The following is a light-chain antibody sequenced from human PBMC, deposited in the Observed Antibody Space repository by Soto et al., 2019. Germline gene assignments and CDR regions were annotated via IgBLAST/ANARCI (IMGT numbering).Light chain of an antibody. CDR1: QSVSSN. J-gene: IGKJ1*01. CDR2: GAS. V-gene: IGKV3-15*01. CDR3: QQYNNWPPWT. Sequence: EILMAQSPATRSLSPGERATLSCRASQSVSSNLVWYQQKPGQAPRLLIYGASTRATGIPARFSGSGSGTEFTLTISSLQSEDFAVYYCQQYNNWPPWTFGQGTKVDIK.